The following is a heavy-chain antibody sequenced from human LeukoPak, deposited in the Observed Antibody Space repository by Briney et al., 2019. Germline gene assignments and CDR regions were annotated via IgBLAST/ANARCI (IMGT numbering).Heavy chain of an antibody. Sequence: GGSLTLSCAASGLTISNYAKDWVRQAPGKGLERVAVISYDGRNKYYADSVKGRCTISRDNSKNTLYLQLNSLSPEDAATYYCRRTSQTLYLWGQGTLVTGSS. CDR2: ISYDGRNK. CDR1: GLTISNYA. V-gene: IGHV3-30*04. J-gene: IGHJ4*02. CDR3: RRTSQTLYL. D-gene: IGHD2/OR15-2a*01.